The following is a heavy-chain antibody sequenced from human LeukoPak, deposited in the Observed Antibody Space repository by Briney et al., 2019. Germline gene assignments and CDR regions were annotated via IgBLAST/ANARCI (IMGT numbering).Heavy chain of an antibody. D-gene: IGHD2-15*01. Sequence: GGSLRLSCAASGFTFSNYGMNWVRQAPGKGLEWVSTISGSGGSTYYADSVSGRFTISRDNSKNTLYLQMNSLRVEDTAVYYCATLAVIAATEVDYWGQGILVTVSS. CDR3: ATLAVIAATEVDY. CDR2: ISGSGGST. J-gene: IGHJ4*02. V-gene: IGHV3-23*01. CDR1: GFTFSNYG.